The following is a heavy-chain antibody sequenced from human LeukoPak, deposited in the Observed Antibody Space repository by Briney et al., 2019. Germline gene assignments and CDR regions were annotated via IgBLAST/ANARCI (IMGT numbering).Heavy chain of an antibody. V-gene: IGHV3-23*01. CDR2: MRGRADST. J-gene: IGHJ4*02. D-gene: IGHD4-17*01. Sequence: GGSLRLSCAASGFTFSSYTMNWVRQAPGKGLEWVSTMRGRADSTYYADSVKGRFTISRDNSKSTLYLQMNSLRAGDTAVYYCARAKRNDYGDSFDYWGQGTLVTVSS. CDR1: GFTFSSYT. CDR3: ARAKRNDYGDSFDY.